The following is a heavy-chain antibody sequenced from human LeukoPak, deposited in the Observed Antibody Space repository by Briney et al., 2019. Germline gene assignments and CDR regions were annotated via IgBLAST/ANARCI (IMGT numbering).Heavy chain of an antibody. J-gene: IGHJ4*02. CDR2: ISGGGGIT. CDR3: AKVVGYCSTTSCYTDY. Sequence: GGSLRLSCAASGLTFSNYAMSWVRQAPGKGLEWVSTISGGGGITYDADSVKGRFTISRDNSKNTLYLQMNSLRAEDTAVYYCAKVVGYCSTTSCYTDYWGQGTLVTVSS. CDR1: GLTFSNYA. V-gene: IGHV3-23*01. D-gene: IGHD2-2*02.